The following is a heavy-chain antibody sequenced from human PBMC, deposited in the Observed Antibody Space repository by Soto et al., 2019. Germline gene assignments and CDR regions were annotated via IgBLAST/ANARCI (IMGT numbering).Heavy chain of an antibody. J-gene: IGHJ4*02. V-gene: IGHV3-30-3*01. CDR3: ARDGSDYYASGTFDY. CDR1: GFTFSSYA. CDR2: ISHDGNIK. Sequence: GGSLRLSCAASGFTFSSYAMHWVRQAPGKGLEWVALISHDGNIKYYADSVKGRFTISRDSWKNTLYLQMNSLRAEDTSVYYCARDGSDYYASGTFDYWGQGTLVTVSS. D-gene: IGHD3-10*01.